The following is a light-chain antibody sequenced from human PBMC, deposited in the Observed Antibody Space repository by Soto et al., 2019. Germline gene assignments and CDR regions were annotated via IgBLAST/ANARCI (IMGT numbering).Light chain of an antibody. V-gene: IGLV2-8*01. Sequence: QSALTQPPSASGSPGQSVTISCTGTSSDVGGYNYVSWYQQHPGKAPKLMIYEVSKRPSGVPDRFSGSKSGNTASLTVSGLQADDEPDYYCSSYAGSKTLFGGGTKLTVL. CDR1: SSDVGGYNY. J-gene: IGLJ2*01. CDR2: EVS. CDR3: SSYAGSKTL.